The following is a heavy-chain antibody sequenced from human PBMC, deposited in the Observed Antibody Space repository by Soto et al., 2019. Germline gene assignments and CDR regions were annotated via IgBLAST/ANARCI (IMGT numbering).Heavy chain of an antibody. CDR2: IYAGGNT. CDR1: GFTVSSNH. Sequence: VQLVESGGGLIQPGGSLRLSCAASGFTVSSNHMTWVPQAPGRGPEWVSTIYAGGNTYYADSVKGRFTISRDNSKNILYLQMNSLRAEDTAVYFCATGVDTAKVGYWGQGTLVTVSS. J-gene: IGHJ4*02. V-gene: IGHV3-53*01. CDR3: ATGVDTAKVGY. D-gene: IGHD5-18*01.